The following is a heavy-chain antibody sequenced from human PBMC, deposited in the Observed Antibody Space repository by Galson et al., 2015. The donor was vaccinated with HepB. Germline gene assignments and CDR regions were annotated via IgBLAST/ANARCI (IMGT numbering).Heavy chain of an antibody. D-gene: IGHD3-10*01. V-gene: IGHV3-33*01. Sequence: SLRLSCAASGLTFRNYGMHWVRQAPGKGLEWVVFIWYDGSNKDYADSVKGRFTVSRDNSKNMLYLQMNSLRAEDTAVYYCATDRSMRYFDLWGRGTLVTVSS. CDR2: IWYDGSNK. CDR1: GLTFRNYG. J-gene: IGHJ2*01. CDR3: ATDRSMRYFDL.